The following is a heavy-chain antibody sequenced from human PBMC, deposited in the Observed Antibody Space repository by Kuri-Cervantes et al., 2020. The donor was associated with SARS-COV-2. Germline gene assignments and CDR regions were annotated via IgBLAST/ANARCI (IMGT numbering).Heavy chain of an antibody. CDR3: AHTQYYDFWSAQPNWFDP. D-gene: IGHD3-3*01. CDR2: IYWDDDK. CDR1: GFSLSTSGVG. J-gene: IGHJ5*02. Sequence: SGPTLVKPTQTLTLTCTFSGFSLSTSGVGVGWIRQPPGKALEWLALIYWDDDKRYSPSLKSRLTITKDTSKNQVVLTMTNMDPVDTATYHCAHTQYYDFWSAQPNWFDPWGQGTLVTVSS. V-gene: IGHV2-5*02.